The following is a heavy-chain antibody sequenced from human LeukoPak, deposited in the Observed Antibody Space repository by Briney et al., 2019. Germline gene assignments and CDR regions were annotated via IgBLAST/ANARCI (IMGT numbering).Heavy chain of an antibody. V-gene: IGHV3-23*01. D-gene: IGHD3-3*01. CDR3: ARGGYYGSGRYYFDS. J-gene: IGHJ4*02. CDR1: KFTFTNYV. CDR2: ISGSGVST. Sequence: GGSLRLSCAASKFTFTNYVMSWVRQAPGKGLEWVSGISGSGVSTYYADSVKGRFTISRDNAKNTLHLQMNSLRADDTAVYYCARGGYYGSGRYYFDSWGQGTLVTVSS.